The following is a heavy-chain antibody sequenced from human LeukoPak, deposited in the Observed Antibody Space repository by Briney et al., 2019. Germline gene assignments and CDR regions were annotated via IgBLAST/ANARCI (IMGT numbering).Heavy chain of an antibody. CDR3: ARISNTWYWFDP. CDR1: GGSISSGSYY. V-gene: IGHV4-61*02. Sequence: SETLSLTCTVSGGSISSGSYYWSWIRQPAGKGLEWIGRIYTSGTTNYDPSLKSRVTISADTSKNQFSLKLSSVSAADTAVYYCARISNTWYWFDPWGQGTLVTVSS. J-gene: IGHJ5*02. D-gene: IGHD6-13*01. CDR2: IYTSGTT.